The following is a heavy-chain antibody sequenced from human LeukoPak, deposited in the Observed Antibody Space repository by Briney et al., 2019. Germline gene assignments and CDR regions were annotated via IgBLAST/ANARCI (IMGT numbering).Heavy chain of an antibody. J-gene: IGHJ5*02. CDR1: GFTFSDYY. D-gene: IGHD3-3*01. CDR3: ARGRRTIFGRGLWFDP. CDR2: ISSSGSTI. V-gene: IGHV3-11*01. Sequence: AGGSLRLSCAASGFTFSDYYMSWIRQAPGKGLEWVSYISSSGSTIYYADSVKGRFTISRDKAKNSLYLQMNSLRAEDTAVYYCARGRRTIFGRGLWFDPWGQGTLVTVSS.